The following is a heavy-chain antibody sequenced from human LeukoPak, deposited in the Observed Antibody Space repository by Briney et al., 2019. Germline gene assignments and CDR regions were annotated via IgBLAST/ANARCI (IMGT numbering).Heavy chain of an antibody. CDR3: ARWVNLTFY. J-gene: IGHJ4*02. D-gene: IGHD3-9*01. Sequence: KTSETVSLTCTVSGRSISSSDYYWGWIRQPPGKGLQWFGCLDHTGTTYYNPSPKTRATTSVDTSKNQFSLTLSSLTAADSAVYYCARWVNLTFYWGQGTLVTASS. CDR2: LDHTGTT. V-gene: IGHV4-39*01. CDR1: GRSISSSDYY.